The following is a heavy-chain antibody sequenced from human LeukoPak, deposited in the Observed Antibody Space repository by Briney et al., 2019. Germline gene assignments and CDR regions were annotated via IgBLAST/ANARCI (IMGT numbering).Heavy chain of an antibody. CDR2: IYTSGST. D-gene: IGHD1-1*01. CDR1: GGFISSYS. Sequence: SETLCLTCTDLGGFISSYSWSWIRQPAGKGLKWIGRIYTSGSTNYNPSLKSRVTMSVDTSKNQFSLKLSSVTAADTAVYYCARGSRLYYYYGMDVWGQGTTVTVSS. V-gene: IGHV4-4*07. J-gene: IGHJ6*02. CDR3: ARGSRLYYYYGMDV.